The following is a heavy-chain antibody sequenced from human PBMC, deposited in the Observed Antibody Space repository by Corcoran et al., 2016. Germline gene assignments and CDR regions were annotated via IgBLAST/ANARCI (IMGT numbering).Heavy chain of an antibody. CDR1: GYSFTSYW. D-gene: IGHD3-22*01. CDR2: IYPGDSDT. Sequence: EVQLVQSGAEVKKPGESLKISCKGSGYSFTSYWIGWVRQMPGKGLEWMGIIYPGDSDTRYSPSFQGQVTISPDKSISTAYLQWSSLKASDTAMYYCAGLYYYDSSGYYGGGYFDLWGRGTLVTVSS. J-gene: IGHJ2*01. V-gene: IGHV5-51*01. CDR3: AGLYYYDSSGYYGGGYFDL.